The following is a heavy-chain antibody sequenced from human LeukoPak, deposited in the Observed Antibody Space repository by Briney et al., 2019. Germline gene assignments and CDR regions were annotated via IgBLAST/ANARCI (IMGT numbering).Heavy chain of an antibody. CDR1: RFTFSSYA. Sequence: GGSLRLSCAASRFTFSSYAMHWVRQAPGKGLEWVAVISVDGSNKYYADSVKGRFTISRDNSKNTLYLQMDSLKADDTTVYYCARHKGASLFRGIIFDYWGQGTLVTVSS. CDR2: ISVDGSNK. CDR3: ARHKGASLFRGIIFDY. J-gene: IGHJ4*02. V-gene: IGHV3-30-3*01. D-gene: IGHD3-10*01.